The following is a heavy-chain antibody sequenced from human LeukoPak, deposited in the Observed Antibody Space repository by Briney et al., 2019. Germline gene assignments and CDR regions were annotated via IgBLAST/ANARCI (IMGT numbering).Heavy chain of an antibody. V-gene: IGHV4-39*07. J-gene: IGHJ5*02. CDR3: ARSRQASGLLSS. CDR1: GGSISSSSYY. Sequence: PSETLSLTCTVSGGSISSSSYYWGCIRQPPGKGLEWIGSIYYSGSTYYNPSLKSRVTISVDTSKNQFSLKLSSVTAADTAVYYCARSRQASGLLSSWGQGTPVVVSS. D-gene: IGHD3-10*01. CDR2: IYYSGST.